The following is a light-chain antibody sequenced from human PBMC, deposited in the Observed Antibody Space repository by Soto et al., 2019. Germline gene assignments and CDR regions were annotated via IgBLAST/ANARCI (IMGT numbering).Light chain of an antibody. CDR1: QSVSSN. V-gene: IGKV3-15*01. CDR2: GAS. J-gene: IGKJ2*01. CDR3: QHYHTWPYT. Sequence: EIVMTQSPVTLSVSPGERATLSCRASQSVSSNLAWYQQKPGQAPRLLIYGASTRDTGIPARFGGSGSGTEFTLTISSVQSEDFAVYYCQHYHTWPYTFGQGTKLEIK.